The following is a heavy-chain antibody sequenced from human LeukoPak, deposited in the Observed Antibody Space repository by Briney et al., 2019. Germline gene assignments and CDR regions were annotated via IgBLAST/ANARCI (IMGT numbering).Heavy chain of an antibody. CDR3: ARDRYDYSKGAGDYYYMDV. D-gene: IGHD4-11*01. CDR2: SGST. V-gene: IGHV4-59*01. J-gene: IGHJ6*03. Sequence: SGSTNYNPSLKSRVTISVDTSKNQFSLKLSSVTAADTAVYYCARDRYDYSKGAGDYYYMDVWGKGTTVTVSS.